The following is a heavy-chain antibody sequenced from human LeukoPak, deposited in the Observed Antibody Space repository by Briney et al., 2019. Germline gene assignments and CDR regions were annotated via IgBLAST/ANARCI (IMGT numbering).Heavy chain of an antibody. CDR3: ARDYYYGSGSVFKNWFDP. CDR2: IYTSGST. CDR1: GGSISSYY. V-gene: IGHV4-4*07. D-gene: IGHD3-10*01. Sequence: SETLSLTRTVSGGSISSYYWSWIRQPAGKGLEWIGRIYTSGSTNYNPSLKSRVTMSVDTSKNQFSLKLSSVTAADTAVYYCARDYYYGSGSVFKNWFDPWGQGTLVTVSS. J-gene: IGHJ5*02.